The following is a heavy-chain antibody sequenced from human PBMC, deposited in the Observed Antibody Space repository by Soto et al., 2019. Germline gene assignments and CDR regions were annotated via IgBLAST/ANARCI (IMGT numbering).Heavy chain of an antibody. CDR1: GFTFSSYE. CDR3: ARGGEYQLPYGMDV. Sequence: EVQLVESGGGLVQPGGPLRLSCAASGFTFSSYEMNWVRQAPGKGLEWVSYISSSGSTIYYADSVKGRFTISRDNAKNSLYLQMNSLRAEDTAVYYCARGGEYQLPYGMDVWGQGTTITVSS. D-gene: IGHD2-2*01. CDR2: ISSSGSTI. V-gene: IGHV3-48*03. J-gene: IGHJ6*02.